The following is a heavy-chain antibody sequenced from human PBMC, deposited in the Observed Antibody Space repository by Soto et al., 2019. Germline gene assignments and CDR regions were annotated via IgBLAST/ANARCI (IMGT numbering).Heavy chain of an antibody. CDR2: IIPIVGIA. V-gene: IGHV1-69*02. Sequence: QVQLAQSGAEVKKPGSSVKVSCKASGGTFSSSTISWVRQAPGQGLEWMGRIIPIVGIANYAQKFQGRVTINADKSTSTVYMELSSLRSEEKAVYYCARVAYIASWTLDYWGQGTVVTVSS. D-gene: IGHD2-2*01. CDR1: GGTFSSST. CDR3: ARVAYIASWTLDY. J-gene: IGHJ4*02.